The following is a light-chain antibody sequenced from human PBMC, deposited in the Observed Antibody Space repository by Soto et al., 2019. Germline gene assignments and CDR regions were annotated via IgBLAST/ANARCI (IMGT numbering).Light chain of an antibody. CDR3: QQYGRSPPFS. CDR2: AAS. Sequence: EIVLTQSPGTLSLSPGERATLSCRASQNVGSNYLARYQQRPDQAPRLLIYAASTRASGIPDRFSGFGSGTDFTLIISNLEPEDFAVYYCQQYGRSPPFSFGPGTKVDV. V-gene: IGKV3-20*01. CDR1: QNVGSNY. J-gene: IGKJ3*01.